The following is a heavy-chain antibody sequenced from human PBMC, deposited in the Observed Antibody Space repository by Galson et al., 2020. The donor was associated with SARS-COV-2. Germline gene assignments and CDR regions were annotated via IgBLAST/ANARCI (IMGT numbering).Heavy chain of an antibody. CDR2: IWYDGSNK. D-gene: IGHD2-2*01. J-gene: IGHJ5*02. Sequence: GGSLRLSCAASGFTFSSYGMHWVRQAPGKGLEWVAVIWYDGSNKYYADSVKGRFTISRDNSKNTLYLQMNSLRAEDTAVYYCARDIVVVPAAMGENWFDPWGQGTLVTVSS. CDR3: ARDIVVVPAAMGENWFDP. V-gene: IGHV3-33*01. CDR1: GFTFSSYG.